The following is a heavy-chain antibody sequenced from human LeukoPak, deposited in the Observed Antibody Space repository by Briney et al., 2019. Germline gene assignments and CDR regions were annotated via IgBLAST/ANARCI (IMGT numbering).Heavy chain of an antibody. CDR2: INHSGST. V-gene: IGHV4-34*01. Sequence: SETLSLTCAVYGGSFSGYYWSWIRQPPGKGLEWIGEINHSGSTNYNPSLKSRVTISVDTSKNQFSLKLSSVTAADTAVYYCARAGAVVDNWFDPWGQGTLVTVSS. CDR1: GGSFSGYY. D-gene: IGHD2-15*01. CDR3: ARAGAVVDNWFDP. J-gene: IGHJ5*02.